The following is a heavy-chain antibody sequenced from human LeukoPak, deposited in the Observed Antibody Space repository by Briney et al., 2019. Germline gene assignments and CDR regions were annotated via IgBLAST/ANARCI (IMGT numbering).Heavy chain of an antibody. V-gene: IGHV3-23*01. D-gene: IGHD6-13*01. J-gene: IGHJ4*02. CDR2: ISGGSGT. CDR1: GFIFSSYA. Sequence: GGSLRLSCAASGFIFSSYAMSWVRQAPGKGLEWVSAISGGSGTYYADSVKGRFTISRDNSKNMLYLQTSNLRIEDSTTDHCVNLVIEASGKGFDYWGQGTLVTVSS. CDR3: VNLVIEASGKGFDY.